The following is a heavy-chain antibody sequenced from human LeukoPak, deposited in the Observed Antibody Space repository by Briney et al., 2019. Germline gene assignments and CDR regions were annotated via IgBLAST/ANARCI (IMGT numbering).Heavy chain of an antibody. V-gene: IGHV1-8*01. Sequence: ASVKVSCKASGYTFTSYDINWVRQATGQGLEWMGWMNPNRGNTGYAQKFQGRVTMTRNTSISTAYMELSSLRSEDTAVYYCARVGGYSGYDLPDFDYWGQGTLVTVSS. CDR3: ARVGGYSGYDLPDFDY. D-gene: IGHD5-12*01. J-gene: IGHJ4*02. CDR2: MNPNRGNT. CDR1: GYTFTSYD.